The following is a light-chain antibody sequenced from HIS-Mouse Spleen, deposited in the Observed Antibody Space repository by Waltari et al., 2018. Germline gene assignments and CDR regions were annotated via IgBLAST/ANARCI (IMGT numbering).Light chain of an antibody. V-gene: IGLV1-47*01. CDR1: SSNIGSNY. CDR3: AAWDDSLSGPV. CDR2: RNK. Sequence: QSVLTQPPSASGTPGQRVTISCSGSSSNIGSNYVYWYQQLPGTAPKLPIYRNKPLPSGVPGRFSGSKSGTSASLAISGLRSEDEADYYCAAWDDSLSGPVFGGGTKLTVL. J-gene: IGLJ3*02.